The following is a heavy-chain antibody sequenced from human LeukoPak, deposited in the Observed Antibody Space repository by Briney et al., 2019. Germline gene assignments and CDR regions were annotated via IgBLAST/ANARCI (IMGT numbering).Heavy chain of an antibody. CDR2: ISYDGSNK. CDR3: ARWETYCSGGSCYDAFDI. Sequence: PGGSPRLSCAASGFTFSSYAMHWVRQAPGKGLEWVAVISYDGSNKYYADSVKCRFTISRDNSKNTLYLQMNSLRAEDTAVYYCARWETYCSGGSCYDAFDIWGQGTMVTVSS. CDR1: GFTFSSYA. J-gene: IGHJ3*02. V-gene: IGHV3-30*04. D-gene: IGHD2-15*01.